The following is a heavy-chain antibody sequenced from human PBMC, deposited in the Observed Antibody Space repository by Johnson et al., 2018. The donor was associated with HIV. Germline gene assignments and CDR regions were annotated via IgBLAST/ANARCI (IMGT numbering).Heavy chain of an antibody. Sequence: MMLVESGGGLVKPGRSLRLSCAASGFTFDDYGMSWVRQAPGKGLEWVSGISGGGGTTYYADSVKGRFTISRDNSKNTLYLQMNSLRAEDTAVYYCAKDRDSYGYGGAFDIWGQGTMVTVSS. CDR3: AKDRDSYGYGGAFDI. D-gene: IGHD5-18*01. J-gene: IGHJ3*02. CDR1: GFTFDDYG. CDR2: ISGGGGTT. V-gene: IGHV3-23*04.